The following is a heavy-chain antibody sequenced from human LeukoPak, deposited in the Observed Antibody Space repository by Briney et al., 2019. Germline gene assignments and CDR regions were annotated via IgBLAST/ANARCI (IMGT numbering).Heavy chain of an antibody. Sequence: ASVKVSCKASGYTFTRYAVSWVRQAPGQRLEWMGWINAGNGNTKYSQKFQGRVTITRDTSASTAYMELSSLRSEDTAVYYCARARWSGSHDYWGQGTLVTVSS. V-gene: IGHV1-3*01. J-gene: IGHJ4*02. CDR1: GYTFTRYA. D-gene: IGHD1-26*01. CDR2: INAGNGNT. CDR3: ARARWSGSHDY.